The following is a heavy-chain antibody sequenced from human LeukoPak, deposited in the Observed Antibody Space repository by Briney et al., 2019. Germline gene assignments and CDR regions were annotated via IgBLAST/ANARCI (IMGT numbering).Heavy chain of an antibody. CDR3: AGGHYPLEY. D-gene: IGHD1-26*01. CDR1: GGSLNSGY. V-gene: IGHV4-4*07. CDR2: LYPRGST. J-gene: IGHJ4*02. Sequence: SETLSLTCRVSGGSLNSGYWSWIRQPPRKGLEWLGLLYPRGSTNYTPPLKSRVTISVDTSRTQFSLKLSSMTAADTAVYFCAGGHYPLEYWGQGILVTVSS.